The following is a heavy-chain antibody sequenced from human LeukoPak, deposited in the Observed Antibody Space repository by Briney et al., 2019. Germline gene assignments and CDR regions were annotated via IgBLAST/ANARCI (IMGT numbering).Heavy chain of an antibody. CDR2: IYTSGST. Sequence: SQTLSLTCTVSGGSISSGDYYWSWIRQPAGKGLEWIGRIYTSGSTNYNPSLKSRVTMSVDTSKNQFSLKLSSVTAADTAVYYCARDHSGGDCYSCAYFDYWGQGTLVTVSS. D-gene: IGHD2-21*02. V-gene: IGHV4-61*02. J-gene: IGHJ4*02. CDR3: ARDHSGGDCYSCAYFDY. CDR1: GGSISSGDYY.